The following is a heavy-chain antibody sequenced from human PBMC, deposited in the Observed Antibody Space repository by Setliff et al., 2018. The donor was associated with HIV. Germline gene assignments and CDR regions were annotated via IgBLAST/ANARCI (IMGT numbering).Heavy chain of an antibody. Sequence: SETLSLTCSVSGGSISSSPYYWAWIRQPPGKGLEWIATISYSGSTHYNLALMSRVTISMDTSRNQFSVKLSSVTAADTAIYYCATLNFPLNWFDPWGQGTPVTSPQ. J-gene: IGHJ5*02. CDR1: GGSISSSPYY. CDR2: ISYSGST. V-gene: IGHV4-39*01. CDR3: ATLNFPLNWFDP.